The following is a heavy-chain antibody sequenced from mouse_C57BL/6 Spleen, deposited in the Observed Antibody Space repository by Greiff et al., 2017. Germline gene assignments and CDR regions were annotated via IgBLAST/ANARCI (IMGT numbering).Heavy chain of an antibody. CDR3: ARLGTAY. CDR1: GYTFTDYY. J-gene: IGHJ3*01. V-gene: IGHV1-76*01. D-gene: IGHD4-1*01. CDR2: IYPGSGNT. Sequence: QVQLQQSGAELVRPGASVKLSCKASGYTFTDYYINWVKQRPGQGLEWIARIYPGSGNTYYNEKFKGKATLTAEKSSSTAYMQLSSLTSEDSAVYFCARLGTAYWGQGTLVTVSA.